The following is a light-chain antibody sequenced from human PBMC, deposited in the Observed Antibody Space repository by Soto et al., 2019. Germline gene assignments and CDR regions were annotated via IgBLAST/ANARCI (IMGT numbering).Light chain of an antibody. V-gene: IGLV2-8*01. CDR1: SSDIGGYNY. CDR2: EVS. Sequence: QSVLTQPPSASGSPGQSVTISCTGTSSDIGGYNYVYWYQQHPGKAPKLMIYEVSKRPSGVPDRFSGSKSGNTASLTVSGLRAEDEADYYCSSYAGSNNFVVFGGGTKVTVL. CDR3: SSYAGSNNFVV. J-gene: IGLJ2*01.